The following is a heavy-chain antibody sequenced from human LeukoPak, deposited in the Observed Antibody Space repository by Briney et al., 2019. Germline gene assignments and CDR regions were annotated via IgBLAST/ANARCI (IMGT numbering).Heavy chain of an antibody. CDR2: IYPGDSDI. Sequence: GESLQISCQGSGYSFTKYWIGWVRQMPGKGLEWMGMIYPGDSDIRYSPSFQGQVTISVDKSISTAYLQWSSLKASDTAMYYCARRVVVPGVNWFDPWGQGTLVTVSS. CDR3: ARRVVVPGVNWFDP. J-gene: IGHJ5*02. CDR1: GYSFTKYW. D-gene: IGHD6-19*01. V-gene: IGHV5-51*01.